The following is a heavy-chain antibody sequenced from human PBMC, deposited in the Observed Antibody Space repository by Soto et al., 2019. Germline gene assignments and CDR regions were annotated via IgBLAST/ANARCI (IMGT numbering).Heavy chain of an antibody. CDR2: ISAYNGNT. D-gene: IGHD3-10*01. J-gene: IGHJ6*02. CDR1: GYTFTSDF. Sequence: SLKGSCKASGYTFTSDFISWVRQAPVQGLEWMGWISAYNGNTNYAQKLQCRVTMTTDTSTITAYMELRSLRSDDTAVYYCARGPGSGSYLDYYGMDVWGQGTTVTVSS. CDR3: ARGPGSGSYLDYYGMDV. V-gene: IGHV1-18*01.